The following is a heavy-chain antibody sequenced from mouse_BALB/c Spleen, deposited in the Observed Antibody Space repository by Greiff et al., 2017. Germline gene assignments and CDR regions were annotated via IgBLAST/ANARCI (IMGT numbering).Heavy chain of an antibody. J-gene: IGHJ3*01. Sequence: EVKVEESGGGLVQPGGSLKLSCAASGFDFSRYWMSWVRQAPGKGLEWIGEINPDSSTINYTPSLKDKFIISRDNAKNTLYLQMSKVRSEDTALYYCARPSYDGYYRFAYWGQGTLVTVSA. CDR2: INPDSSTI. CDR3: ARPSYDGYYRFAY. CDR1: GFDFSRYW. V-gene: IGHV4-1*02. D-gene: IGHD2-3*01.